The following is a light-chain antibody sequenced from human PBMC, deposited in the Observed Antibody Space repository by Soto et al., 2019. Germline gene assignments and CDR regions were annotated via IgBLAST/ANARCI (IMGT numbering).Light chain of an antibody. V-gene: IGKV1-8*01. Sequence: AIRMTQSPSSFSASVGDRVTITCRASQDIVAYLAWYQHKPGRAPELLIRAASTLQSGVPLRFSGSGSGTSFTLTISSLQPEDFATYYCQQLLSYPITFGQGTRLEIK. J-gene: IGKJ5*01. CDR2: AAS. CDR1: QDIVAY. CDR3: QQLLSYPIT.